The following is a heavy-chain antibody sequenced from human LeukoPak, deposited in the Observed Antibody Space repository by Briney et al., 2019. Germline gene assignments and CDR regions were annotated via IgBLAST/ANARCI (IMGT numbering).Heavy chain of an antibody. V-gene: IGHV1-46*01. Sequence: ASVKVSCKASGYTFTNYFMHWVRQAPGQGLEWMGIINPSGGSTSYAQKFKGRVTMTRDMSTSTVYMELSSLRSEDTAVYYCARDQAATPGFDYYYYMDVWGKGTTVTVSS. D-gene: IGHD2-15*01. CDR3: ARDQAATPGFDYYYYMDV. CDR2: INPSGGST. J-gene: IGHJ6*03. CDR1: GYTFTNYF.